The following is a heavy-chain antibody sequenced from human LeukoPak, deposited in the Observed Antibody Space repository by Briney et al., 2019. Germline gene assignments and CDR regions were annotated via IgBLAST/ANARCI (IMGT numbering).Heavy chain of an antibody. CDR3: ARDVPPHAFDI. Sequence: SETLSLTCAVYGGSFSGYYWSWLRQPPGKGLEWIGEINHSGSTNYNPSLKSRVTISVDTSKNQFSLKLSSVTAADTAVYYCARDVPPHAFDIWGQGTMVTVSS. CDR1: GGSFSGYY. V-gene: IGHV4-34*01. CDR2: INHSGST. J-gene: IGHJ3*02.